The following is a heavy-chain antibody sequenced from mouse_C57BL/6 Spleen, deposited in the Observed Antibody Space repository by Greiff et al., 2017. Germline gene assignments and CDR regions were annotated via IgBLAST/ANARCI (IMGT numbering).Heavy chain of an antibody. V-gene: IGHV1-55*01. Sequence: VQLQQPGAELVKPGASVKMSCKASGYTFTNYWITWVKQRPGQGLEWIGDIYPGSGSTNYNEKFKSKATLTVDTSSSTAYMQLSSLTSEDSAVYYCARGVITTVVAPFDYWGQGTTLTVSS. J-gene: IGHJ2*01. CDR3: ARGVITTVVAPFDY. D-gene: IGHD1-1*01. CDR1: GYTFTNYW. CDR2: IYPGSGST.